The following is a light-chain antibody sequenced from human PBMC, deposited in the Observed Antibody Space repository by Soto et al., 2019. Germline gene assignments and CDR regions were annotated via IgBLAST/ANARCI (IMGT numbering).Light chain of an antibody. J-gene: IGKJ2*01. CDR3: MQGTHWPYT. CDR2: KVS. Sequence: DVVMTQSPLSLPVTLGQPASISCTSSQSLLHSDGNTYLNWFQQRPGQSPRRLIYKVSNWDSGVPDRFSGSGSGTDFTLKISRVEAEDVGLYYYCMQGTHWPYTFGQGTKLEI. V-gene: IGKV2-30*02. CDR1: QSLLHSDGNTY.